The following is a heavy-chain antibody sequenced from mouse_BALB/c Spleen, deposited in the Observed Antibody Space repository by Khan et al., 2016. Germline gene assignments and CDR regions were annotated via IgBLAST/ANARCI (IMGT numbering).Heavy chain of an antibody. D-gene: IGHD2-12*01. J-gene: IGHJ4*01. CDR3: TKVYDGYAMDY. Sequence: QVQLQQSGPELAKPGASVRMSCKASGSTFTSHWMHWIKQRPGQGLEWIGYINAGTGYTEFSQNFKDKATLTADKSSSTAYLQLSSLTSEDSAVXCCTKVYDGYAMDYWGQGTSVTVSS. V-gene: IGHV1-7*01. CDR1: GSTFTSHW. CDR2: INAGTGYT.